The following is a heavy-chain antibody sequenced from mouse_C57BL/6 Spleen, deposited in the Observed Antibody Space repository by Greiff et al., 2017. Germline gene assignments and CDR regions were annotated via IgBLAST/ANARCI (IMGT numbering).Heavy chain of an antibody. Sequence: VKLQESGPELVKPGASVKISCKASGYAFSSSWMNWVKQRPGKGLEWIGRIYPGDGDTNYNGKFKGKATLTADKSSSTAYMQLSSLTSEDSAVYFCARSTPLLLFTYWGQGTLVTVSA. D-gene: IGHD1-1*01. J-gene: IGHJ3*01. CDR2: IYPGDGDT. CDR1: GYAFSSSW. CDR3: ARSTPLLLFTY. V-gene: IGHV1-82*01.